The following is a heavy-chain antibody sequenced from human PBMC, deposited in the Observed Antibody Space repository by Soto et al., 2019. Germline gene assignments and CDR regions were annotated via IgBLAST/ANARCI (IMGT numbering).Heavy chain of an antibody. J-gene: IGHJ6*03. CDR3: ARDFLDWYDTAVALPPGYSYYMDV. V-gene: IGHV7-4-1*01. CDR2: INTNTGNP. D-gene: IGHD5-18*01. Sequence: QVQLVQSGSELKKPGASVKVSCKASGYTFTSYAMNWVRQAPGQGLEWMGWINTNTGNPTYAQGFTGRFVFPLDTTVSTAYLHICSLKAKDTAVDYCARDFLDWYDTAVALPPGYSYYMDVWGKGTTVTVSS. CDR1: GYTFTSYA.